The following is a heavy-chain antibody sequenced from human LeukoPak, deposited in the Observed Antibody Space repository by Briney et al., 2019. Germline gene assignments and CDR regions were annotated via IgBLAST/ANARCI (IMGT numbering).Heavy chain of an antibody. CDR3: AREQKGYCSGGSCPPADYGMDV. Sequence: GGSLRLSCAASGFTFSSYGMHWVRQAPGKGLEWVAVISYDGSDKYYADSVKGRFTISRDNSKNTLHLQMISLRAEDTAVYYCAREQKGYCSGGSCPPADYGMDVWGQGTTVTVSS. J-gene: IGHJ6*02. V-gene: IGHV3-30*03. CDR1: GFTFSSYG. CDR2: ISYDGSDK. D-gene: IGHD2-15*01.